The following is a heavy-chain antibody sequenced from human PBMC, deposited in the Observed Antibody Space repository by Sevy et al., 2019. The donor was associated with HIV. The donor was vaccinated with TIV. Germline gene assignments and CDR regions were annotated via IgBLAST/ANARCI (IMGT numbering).Heavy chain of an antibody. CDR3: AREAGSTYYGLIDF. J-gene: IGHJ4*02. CDR1: GYTFTDNY. Sequence: ASVKVSCQASGYTFTDNYVHWVRQAPGQGLEWMGRINPKSGGTKYAQNFQGRFTMTRDTSISTAYMEVTRLRFDDTALYYCAREAGSTYYGLIDFWGQGSLVTVSS. V-gene: IGHV1-2*06. D-gene: IGHD1-26*01. CDR2: INPKSGGT.